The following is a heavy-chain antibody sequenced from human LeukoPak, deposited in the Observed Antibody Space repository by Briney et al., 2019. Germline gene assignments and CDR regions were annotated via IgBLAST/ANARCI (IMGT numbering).Heavy chain of an antibody. V-gene: IGHV1-18*01. CDR1: GYTFTSYG. J-gene: IGHJ6*04. CDR3: ARSGGNFWSGYLDV. D-gene: IGHD3-3*01. CDR2: ISAYNGNS. Sequence: ASVKVSCKASGYTFTSYGISWVRQAPGQGLEWMGWISAYNGNSNYAQKLQGRVTMTTDTSTSTAYMELRSLRSDDTAVYYCARSGGNFWSGYLDVWGKGTTVTVSS.